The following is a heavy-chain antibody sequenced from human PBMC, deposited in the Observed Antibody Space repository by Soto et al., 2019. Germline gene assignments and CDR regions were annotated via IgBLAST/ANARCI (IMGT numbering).Heavy chain of an antibody. CDR1: GFTFSSYA. J-gene: IGHJ4*02. V-gene: IGHV3-23*01. Sequence: PGGSLRLSCAASGFTFSSYAMSWVRQAPGKGLEWVSAISGSGGSTYYADSVKGRFTISRDNSKNTLYLQMNSLRAEDTAVYYCAKKALHDLYSWSPTTYYFDYWGQGTLVTVSS. D-gene: IGHD1-26*01. CDR3: AKKALHDLYSWSPTTYYFDY. CDR2: ISGSGGST.